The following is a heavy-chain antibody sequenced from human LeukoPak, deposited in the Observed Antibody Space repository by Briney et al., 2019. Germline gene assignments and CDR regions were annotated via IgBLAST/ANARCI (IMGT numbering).Heavy chain of an antibody. Sequence: ASETLSLTCTVSGGSITSDYWSWIRQPAGKGLEWIGRIFTSGSTTYNPSLKSRVTMSLDTSKNQFFLKLSSVTAADTAAYFCSRGGANDLWGQGTLVTASS. D-gene: IGHD4/OR15-4a*01. CDR1: GGSITSDY. V-gene: IGHV4-4*07. J-gene: IGHJ5*02. CDR3: SRGGANDL. CDR2: IFTSGST.